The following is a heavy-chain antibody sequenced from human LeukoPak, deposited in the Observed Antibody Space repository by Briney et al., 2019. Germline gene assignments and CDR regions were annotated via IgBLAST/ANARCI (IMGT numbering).Heavy chain of an antibody. V-gene: IGHV3-33*01. CDR2: IWNDGSNK. CDR3: ARAVGPFDY. J-gene: IGHJ4*02. D-gene: IGHD2-15*01. Sequence: PGRSLRLSCAASGFTFGTYGMHWVRQAPGKGLEWVSVIWNDGSNKYYADSVKGRFTISRDNFMNTLYLQMNSLRVEDTAVYYCARAVGPFDYWGQGTLVTVSS. CDR1: GFTFGTYG.